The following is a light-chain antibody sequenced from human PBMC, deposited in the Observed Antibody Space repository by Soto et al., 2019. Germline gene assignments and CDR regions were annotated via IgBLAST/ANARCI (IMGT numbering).Light chain of an antibody. V-gene: IGKV1-5*01. CDR3: QQYNTYSRVWT. Sequence: DIQMTQSPSTLSASVGDTVTITCRASQTISSWLAWYQQKPGKAPKLLIYDASSLESGVPSRFSGSGSGTEFTLTISSLQPDDFATYYCQQYNTYSRVWTFGQGTKVDIK. J-gene: IGKJ1*01. CDR2: DAS. CDR1: QTISSW.